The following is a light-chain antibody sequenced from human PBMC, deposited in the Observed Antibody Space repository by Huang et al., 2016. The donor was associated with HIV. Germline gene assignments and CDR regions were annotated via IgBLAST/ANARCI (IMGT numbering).Light chain of an antibody. CDR1: QSISSY. CDR2: DAS. CDR3: QQRSNWPPEGT. Sequence: EIVLTQSPATLSLSPGERATLSCRASQSISSYLAWYQQKPGQAPRLLIYDASNRATVVPARFSGSGSGTDFTLTISSLEPEDFAVYDCQQRSNWPPEGTFGQGTKVEIK. J-gene: IGKJ1*01. V-gene: IGKV3-11*01.